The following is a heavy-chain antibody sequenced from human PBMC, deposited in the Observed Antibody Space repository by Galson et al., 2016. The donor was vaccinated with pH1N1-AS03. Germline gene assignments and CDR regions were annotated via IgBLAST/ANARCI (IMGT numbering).Heavy chain of an antibody. D-gene: IGHD5-18*01. CDR2: LSNSAAST. V-gene: IGHV3-23*01. J-gene: IGHJ4*02. CDR3: ANPRASGTTMVTRLDY. CDR1: GFTFSNYA. Sequence: SLRLSCAASGFTFSNYAMGWVRQAPGKGLEWVSALSNSAASTYYADSVKGRFTISRDNSKNTLYLQMNGLGAEDTAIYYCANPRASGTTMVTRLDYWGQGILVTVSS.